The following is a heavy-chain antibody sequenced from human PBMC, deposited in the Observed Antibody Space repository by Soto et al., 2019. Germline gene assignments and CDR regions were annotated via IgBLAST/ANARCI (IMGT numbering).Heavy chain of an antibody. V-gene: IGHV3-23*01. CDR1: GFTFSSYA. Sequence: GGSLRLSCAASGFTFSSYAMSWVRQAPGKGLEWVSAISGSGGSTYYADSVKGRFTISRDNSKNTLYLKMNSLRAEDTAVYYCVKSGVVVPAASLYYYYYYMDVWGKGTTVTDS. CDR2: ISGSGGST. D-gene: IGHD2-2*01. J-gene: IGHJ6*03. CDR3: VKSGVVVPAASLYYYYYYMDV.